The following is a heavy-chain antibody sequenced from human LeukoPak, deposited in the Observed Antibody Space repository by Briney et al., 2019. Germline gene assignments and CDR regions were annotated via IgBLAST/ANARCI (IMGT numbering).Heavy chain of an antibody. Sequence: SVKVSCKASGGTFSSYAISWVRQAPGQGLEWMGGIIPIFGTANYAQKFQGRVTITTDESTGTAYMELSSLRSEDTAVYYCARRHYYDSSGYYYDWFDPWGQGTLVTVSS. CDR2: IIPIFGTA. V-gene: IGHV1-69*05. CDR1: GGTFSSYA. J-gene: IGHJ5*02. CDR3: ARRHYYDSSGYYYDWFDP. D-gene: IGHD3-22*01.